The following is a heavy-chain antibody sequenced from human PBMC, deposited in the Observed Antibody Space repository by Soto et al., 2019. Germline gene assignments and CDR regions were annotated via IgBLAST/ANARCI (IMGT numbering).Heavy chain of an antibody. V-gene: IGHV4-30-2*01. CDR3: ARVPLL. CDR2: IYHSGST. Sequence: QLQLQESGSGLVKPSQTLSLTCAVSGGSISSGGYSWSWIRQPPGKGLEWIGYIYHSGSTYYSPSLKSRVSLSVARSKHPFSLKLGSVPAADTAVYYCARVPLLWGQGTLVTVSS. D-gene: IGHD1-1*01. J-gene: IGHJ4*02. CDR1: GGSISSGGYS.